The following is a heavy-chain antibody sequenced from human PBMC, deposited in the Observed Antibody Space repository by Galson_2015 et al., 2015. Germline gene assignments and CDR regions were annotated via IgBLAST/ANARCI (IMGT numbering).Heavy chain of an antibody. CDR3: ATGNSHAFDI. Sequence: SLRLSCAASGFTFSSYWMHWVRQAPGKGLVWVSRIHSDGSTTSYADSVKGRFTISRDNAKNTLYLQMNSLRPEDTAVYYCATGNSHAFDIWGQGTMITVSS. D-gene: IGHD1-14*01. CDR2: IHSDGSTT. J-gene: IGHJ3*02. CDR1: GFTFSSYW. V-gene: IGHV3-74*01.